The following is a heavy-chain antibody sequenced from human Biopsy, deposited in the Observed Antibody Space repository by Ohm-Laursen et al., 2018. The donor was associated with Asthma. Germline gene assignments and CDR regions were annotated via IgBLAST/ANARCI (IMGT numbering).Heavy chain of an antibody. J-gene: IGHJ4*02. D-gene: IGHD1-26*01. Sequence: SLRLSCAASGFTFSNYGMHWVRQAPGKGLDWVAVISFDGTNRNYTDSVKGRFTISRDNSRNALHLEMNSLRAEDTAVYFCAKEVFPGWELRRGPDSWGQGTLVTVSS. V-gene: IGHV3-30*18. CDR1: GFTFSNYG. CDR3: AKEVFPGWELRRGPDS. CDR2: ISFDGTNR.